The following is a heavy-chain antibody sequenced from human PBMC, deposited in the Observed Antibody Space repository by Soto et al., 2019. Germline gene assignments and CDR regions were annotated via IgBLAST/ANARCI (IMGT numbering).Heavy chain of an antibody. D-gene: IGHD6-13*01. Sequence: SETLSLTCAVSGGSISTSNWWSWVRQPPGRGLEWIGEVYRTGSTNYNPSLESRVIVSVDKSKNQFSLKLTSVTAADTAVYYCARARATIAAAAIFDCWGQGTLVTVSS. CDR3: ARARATIAAAAIFDC. CDR2: VYRTGST. V-gene: IGHV4-4*02. CDR1: GGSISTSNW. J-gene: IGHJ4*02.